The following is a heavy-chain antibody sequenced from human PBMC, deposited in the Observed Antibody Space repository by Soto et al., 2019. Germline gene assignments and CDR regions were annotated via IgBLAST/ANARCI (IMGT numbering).Heavy chain of an antibody. CDR2: IGGSGIT. D-gene: IGHD3-22*01. CDR1: GFSFSSYA. CDR3: ARNSGYDYYDSTGIEN. J-gene: IGHJ4*02. Sequence: LRLSCAASGFSFSSYAMTWARRAPGKGLEWVSAIGGSGITYCADSVKGRITISRDNSRNTVYLQMNSLRAEDTAVYYCARNSGYDYYDSTGIENWGQGTQVTV. V-gene: IGHV3-23*01.